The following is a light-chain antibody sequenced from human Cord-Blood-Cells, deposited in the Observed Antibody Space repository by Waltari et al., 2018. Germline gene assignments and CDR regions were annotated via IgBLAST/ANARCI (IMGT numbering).Light chain of an antibody. CDR3: QQSYSTPPYS. J-gene: IGKJ2*03. CDR2: AAS. Sequence: DIQMTQSPSSLSASVGDRVTITCRASQSISSYLNWYQQKPGKAPKLLIYAASSLQSGVPSRFSGSGSGTDFTLTISSLQPEEFATYYCQQSYSTPPYSFGQGTKLETK. V-gene: IGKV1-39*01. CDR1: QSISSY.